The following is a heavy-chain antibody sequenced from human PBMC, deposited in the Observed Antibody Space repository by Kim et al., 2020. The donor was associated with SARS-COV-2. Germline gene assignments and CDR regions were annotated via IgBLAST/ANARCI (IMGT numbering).Heavy chain of an antibody. CDR3: ARDLPAAAGAFDI. D-gene: IGHD6-13*01. V-gene: IGHV3-7*01. J-gene: IGHJ3*02. Sequence: YVDSVKGRFTISRDNAKNSLYLQMNSLRAEDTAVYYCARDLPAAAGAFDIWGQGTMVTVSS.